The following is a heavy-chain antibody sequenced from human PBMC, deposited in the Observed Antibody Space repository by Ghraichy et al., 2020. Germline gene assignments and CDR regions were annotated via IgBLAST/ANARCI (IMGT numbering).Heavy chain of an antibody. D-gene: IGHD5-12*01. CDR3: ARDPGGFYSGYDYFLGGWFDP. V-gene: IGHV3-48*04. J-gene: IGHJ5*02. Sequence: GESLNISCAASGFTFSSFSMNWVRQAPGKGLEWIAYISSSSSTMYYADSVKGRFTISRDNAKNSLYLQMNSLRAEDTAVYYCARDPGGFYSGYDYFLGGWFDPWGQEPWSPSPQ. CDR2: ISSSSSTM. CDR1: GFTFSSFS.